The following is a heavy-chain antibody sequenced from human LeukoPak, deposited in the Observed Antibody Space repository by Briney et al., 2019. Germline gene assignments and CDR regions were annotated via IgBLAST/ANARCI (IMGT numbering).Heavy chain of an antibody. CDR2: IYSGGGT. V-gene: IGHV3-66*01. J-gene: IGHJ4*02. D-gene: IGHD3-22*01. CDR1: GFTVSSNY. Sequence: PGGSLRLSCAASGFTVSSNYMSWVRQAPGKGLEWVSVIYSGGGTYCADSVKGRFTISRDNSKNTLSLQMSSLRPEDAAVYYCVKLPYSDTSAYYVDYWGQGTLVTVSS. CDR3: VKLPYSDTSAYYVDY.